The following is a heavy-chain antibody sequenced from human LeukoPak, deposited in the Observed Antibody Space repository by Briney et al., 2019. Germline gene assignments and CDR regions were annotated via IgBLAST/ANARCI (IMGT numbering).Heavy chain of an antibody. CDR1: GYTFTNYP. Sequence: VASVKVSCKASGYTFTNYPMNWVRQAPGQGLEWMGWINTNTGNPTYAQDFTGRFVFSLDTSVSTAYLQISSLKAEDTAVYYCARDTYCGGGICYSRVGYWGQGTLVTVSS. V-gene: IGHV7-4-1*02. CDR3: ARDTYCGGGICYSRVGY. J-gene: IGHJ4*02. CDR2: INTNTGNP. D-gene: IGHD2-15*01.